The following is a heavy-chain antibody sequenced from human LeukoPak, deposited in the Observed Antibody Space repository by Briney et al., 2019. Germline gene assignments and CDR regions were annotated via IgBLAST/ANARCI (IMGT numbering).Heavy chain of an antibody. Sequence: PSETLSLTCTVSGVSITSYYWSWIRQPAGKGLEWIGRIYTSGSTNYNPSLKSRVTISVDTSKNHFSLKLSSVTAADTAVYSCARGHVFGADFYVWGSYRYYFDYWGQGTLVTVSS. CDR2: IYTSGST. CDR1: GVSITSYY. V-gene: IGHV4-4*07. J-gene: IGHJ4*02. D-gene: IGHD3-16*02. CDR3: ARGHVFGADFYVWGSYRYYFDY.